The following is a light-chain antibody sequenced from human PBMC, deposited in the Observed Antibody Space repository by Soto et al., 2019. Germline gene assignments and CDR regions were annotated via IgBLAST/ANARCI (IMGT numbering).Light chain of an antibody. Sequence: QSALTQPASVSGSPGQSITISCTGTSSDVGGLNFVSWYQHHPGKAPKLIIYEVSNRPSGISDRFSGSKSGNTASLTISGLQAEDEADYYCSSYTMSSTLLFGGGTKLTVL. V-gene: IGLV2-14*01. CDR2: EVS. CDR1: SSDVGGLNF. J-gene: IGLJ2*01. CDR3: SSYTMSSTLL.